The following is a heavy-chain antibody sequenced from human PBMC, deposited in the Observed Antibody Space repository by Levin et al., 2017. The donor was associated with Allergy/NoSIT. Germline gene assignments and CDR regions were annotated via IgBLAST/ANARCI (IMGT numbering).Heavy chain of an antibody. V-gene: IGHV4-59*01. Sequence: ESLKISCTVSGGSISNYYWSWIRQSPEKGLEWIGYINDRGTTKSNPSLRSRVTISLDTSKNQFSLKLRSVTAADTAVYYCAGGGGHYYDTSGYQWGQGTLVTVST. D-gene: IGHD3-22*01. CDR1: GGSISNYY. J-gene: IGHJ4*02. CDR2: INDRGTT. CDR3: AGGGGHYYDTSGYQ.